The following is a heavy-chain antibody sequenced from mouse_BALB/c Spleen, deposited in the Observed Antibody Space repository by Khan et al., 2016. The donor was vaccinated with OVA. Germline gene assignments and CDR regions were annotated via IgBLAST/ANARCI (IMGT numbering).Heavy chain of an antibody. CDR2: ISSGGTYT. J-gene: IGHJ1*01. Sequence: EVELVESGGGLVKPGGSLKLSCAASGFTFSSYTMSWVRQTPEKRLEWVATISSGGTYTYYPDSVKGRFTISRDNAKNTLYLQMSSLKSEDTAMYYCTRDGNYAHWYFDVWGPGTTVTVSA. CDR3: TRDGNYAHWYFDV. V-gene: IGHV5-6-4*01. D-gene: IGHD2-1*01. CDR1: GFTFSSYT.